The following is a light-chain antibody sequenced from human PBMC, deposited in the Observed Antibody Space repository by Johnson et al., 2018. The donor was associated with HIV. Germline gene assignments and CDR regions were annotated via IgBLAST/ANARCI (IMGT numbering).Light chain of an antibody. J-gene: IGLJ1*01. Sequence: QHVLTQPPSVSAAPGQKVTISCSGSSSNIGNNYVSWYQQLPGTAPKLLIYENNKRPSGIPDQFSGSKSGTSATLGITGLQTGDEADYYCGKWDSSLSAYVFGTGTKVTVL. V-gene: IGLV1-51*02. CDR1: SSNIGNNY. CDR2: ENN. CDR3: GKWDSSLSAYV.